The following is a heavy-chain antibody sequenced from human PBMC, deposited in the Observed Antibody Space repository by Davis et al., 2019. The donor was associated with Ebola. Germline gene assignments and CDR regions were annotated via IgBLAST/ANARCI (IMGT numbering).Heavy chain of an antibody. Sequence: ASVKVSCKASGYTFTSYGISWVRQAPGQGLEWMGWISAYNGNTNYAQKLQGRVTMTTDTSTSTAYMELRSLRSDDTAVYYCAKTYYDFWSGSPHTLDYWGQGTLVTVSS. CDR1: GYTFTSYG. CDR3: AKTYYDFWSGSPHTLDY. V-gene: IGHV1-18*01. CDR2: ISAYNGNT. D-gene: IGHD3-3*01. J-gene: IGHJ4*02.